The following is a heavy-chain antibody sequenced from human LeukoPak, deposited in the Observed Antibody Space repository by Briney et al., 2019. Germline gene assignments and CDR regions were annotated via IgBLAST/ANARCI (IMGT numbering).Heavy chain of an antibody. D-gene: IGHD6-13*01. CDR1: GFTFSSYG. J-gene: IGHJ1*01. CDR3: AKDSSSWYGLGYFQH. CDR2: ISGSGGST. Sequence: GGSLRLSCAASGFTFSSYGMSWVRQAPGKGLEWVSAISGSGGSTYYADSVKGRFTISRDNSKNTLYLQMNSLRAEDTAVYYCAKDSSSWYGLGYFQHWGQGTLVTVSS. V-gene: IGHV3-23*01.